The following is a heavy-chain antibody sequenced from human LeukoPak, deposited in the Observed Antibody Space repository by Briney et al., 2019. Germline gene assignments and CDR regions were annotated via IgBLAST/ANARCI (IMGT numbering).Heavy chain of an antibody. CDR3: ARASTWPTTNWFDP. D-gene: IGHD1-1*01. CDR2: IIPIFGTA. V-gene: IGHV1-69*05. CDR1: GGTFSSYA. Sequence: ASVKVSCKASGGTFSSYAISWVRQAPGQGLEWMGGIIPIFGTANYAQKFQGRVTMTRDTSTGTVYMELSSLRSEDTAVYYCARASTWPTTNWFDPWGQGTLVTVSS. J-gene: IGHJ5*02.